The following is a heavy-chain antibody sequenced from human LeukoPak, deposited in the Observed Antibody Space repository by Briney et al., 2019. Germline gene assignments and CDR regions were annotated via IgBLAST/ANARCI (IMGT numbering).Heavy chain of an antibody. CDR2: INPNSGGT. J-gene: IGHJ3*02. CDR1: GYTFTGYY. V-gene: IGHV1-2*02. CDR3: ARDLGGSYEDAFDI. D-gene: IGHD1-26*01. Sequence: ASVKVSCKASGYTFTGYYMHWVRQAPGQGLEWMGWINPNSGGTNYAQKLQGRVTMTRDTSISTAYMELSRLRSDDTAVYYCARDLGGSYEDAFDIWGQGTMVTVSS.